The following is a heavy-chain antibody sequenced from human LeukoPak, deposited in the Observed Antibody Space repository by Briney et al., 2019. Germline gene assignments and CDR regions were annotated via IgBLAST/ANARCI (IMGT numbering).Heavy chain of an antibody. D-gene: IGHD5-18*01. Sequence: ASVKVSCKASGGTLSSYAISWVRQAPGQGLEWMGGIIPIFGTANYAQKFQGRVTITTDESTSTAYMELSSLRSEDTAVYYCARGTGIQLWLGAFDIWGQGTMVTVSS. CDR1: GGTLSSYA. CDR3: ARGTGIQLWLGAFDI. CDR2: IIPIFGTA. J-gene: IGHJ3*02. V-gene: IGHV1-69*05.